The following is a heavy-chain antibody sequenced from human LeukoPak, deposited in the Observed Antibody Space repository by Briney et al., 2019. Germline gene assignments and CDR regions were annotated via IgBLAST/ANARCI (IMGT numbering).Heavy chain of an antibody. Sequence: PGGSLRLSCAASGFTFSSYSMNWVRQAPGKGLEWVSSISSSSSYIYYADSVKGRFTISRDNAENSLYLQMNSLRAEDTAVYYCARGNYDSSGYYYPYYFDYWGQGTLVTVSS. CDR2: ISSSSSYI. CDR3: ARGNYDSSGYYYPYYFDY. D-gene: IGHD3-22*01. V-gene: IGHV3-21*01. J-gene: IGHJ4*02. CDR1: GFTFSSYS.